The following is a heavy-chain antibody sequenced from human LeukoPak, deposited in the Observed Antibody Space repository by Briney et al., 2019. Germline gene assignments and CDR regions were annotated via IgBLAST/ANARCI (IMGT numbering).Heavy chain of an antibody. V-gene: IGHV1-69*13. CDR1: GGTFSSYA. CDR3: ASSEGTAMVPHYFDY. CDR2: VIPIFGTA. D-gene: IGHD5-18*01. J-gene: IGHJ4*02. Sequence: ASVEVSCKASGGTFSSYAISWVRQAPGQGLEWMGGVIPIFGTANYAQKFQGRVTITADESTSTAYMELSSLRSEDTAVYYCASSEGTAMVPHYFDYWGQGTLVTVSS.